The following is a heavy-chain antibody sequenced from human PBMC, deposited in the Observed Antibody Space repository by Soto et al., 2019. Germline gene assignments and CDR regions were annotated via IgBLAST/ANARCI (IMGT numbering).Heavy chain of an antibody. CDR2: ISGSGGSP. J-gene: IGHJ6*02. D-gene: IGHD1-26*01. V-gene: IGHV3-23*01. Sequence: GGSLRLSCAASGFTFSSYAMSWVRQAPGKGLEWVSDISGSGGSPYYADSVKGRFTISRDNSKNTLYLQRNSLRAEDTAVYYCAKTNPFAVGEFSGSSDYYYYGLDVWGQGTTVTVSS. CDR3: AKTNPFAVGEFSGSSDYYYYGLDV. CDR1: GFTFSSYA.